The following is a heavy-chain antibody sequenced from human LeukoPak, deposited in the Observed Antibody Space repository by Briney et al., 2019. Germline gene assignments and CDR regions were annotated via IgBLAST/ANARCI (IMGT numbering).Heavy chain of an antibody. J-gene: IGHJ3*02. Sequence: GTSVKVSCKASGFTFTSSAMQWVRQARGQRLEWIGWIVVGSGNTNYAQKFQERVTITRDMSTSTAYMELSSLRSEDTAVYYCAAFLGSGYYHVSDAFDIWGQGTMVTVSS. CDR1: GFTFTSSA. D-gene: IGHD3-22*01. V-gene: IGHV1-58*02. CDR3: AAFLGSGYYHVSDAFDI. CDR2: IVVGSGNT.